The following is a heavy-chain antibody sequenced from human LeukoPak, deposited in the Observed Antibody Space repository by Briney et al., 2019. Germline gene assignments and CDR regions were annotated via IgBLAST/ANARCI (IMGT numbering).Heavy chain of an antibody. CDR3: ATRRFGELTY. D-gene: IGHD3-10*01. V-gene: IGHV3-66*01. CDR1: GFRFSSYW. Sequence: PGGSLRLSCAASGFRFSSYWMHWVRQAPGKGLEWVSILYHGGSTYYADSVKGRFSISRDTSKNTLYLQMNSLRVEDTAVYYCATRRFGELTYWGQGTLVTVSS. CDR2: LYHGGST. J-gene: IGHJ4*02.